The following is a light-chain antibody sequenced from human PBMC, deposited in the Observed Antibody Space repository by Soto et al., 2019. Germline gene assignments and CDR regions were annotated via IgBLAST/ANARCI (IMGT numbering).Light chain of an antibody. J-gene: IGKJ1*01. V-gene: IGKV3-20*01. CDR3: QQYGSSPRT. CDR1: QSVSSNF. CDR2: GAS. Sequence: EIVLTQSPGTLSLSPGERATLPCRASQSVSSNFLAWYQQKPGQAPRLLIYGASSRATGIPDRFSGSGSGTDFTLTISRLGPEDLAVYYCQQYGSSPRTFGQGTKVEIK.